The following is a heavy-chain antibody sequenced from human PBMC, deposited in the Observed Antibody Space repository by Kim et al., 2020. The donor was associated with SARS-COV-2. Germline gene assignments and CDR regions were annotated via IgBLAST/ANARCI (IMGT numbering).Heavy chain of an antibody. J-gene: IGHJ6*03. CDR3: ARKREGMDV. CDR2: NGNT. Sequence: NGNTKNSQKFQGRATSTKDPSASTAYMGLSSLRAEDTAVYYCARKREGMDVWGKGTTVTVSS. V-gene: IGHV1-3*01.